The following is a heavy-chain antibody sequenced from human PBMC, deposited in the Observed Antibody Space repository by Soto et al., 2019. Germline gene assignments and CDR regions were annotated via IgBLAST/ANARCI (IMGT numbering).Heavy chain of an antibody. D-gene: IGHD3-3*01. CDR2: ISGYNGDT. J-gene: IGHJ3*02. CDR1: TDTFSTYG. CDR3: ASPARNYDFWSGYSFDI. Sequence: ASVKVSCKAYTDTFSTYGVSWVRQAPGQGLEWMGWISGYNGDTNYAQRLQDRVTMTTDTSTSTAHMELSSLRSEDTAVYYCASPARNYDFWSGYSFDIWGQGTMVTVSS. V-gene: IGHV1-18*01.